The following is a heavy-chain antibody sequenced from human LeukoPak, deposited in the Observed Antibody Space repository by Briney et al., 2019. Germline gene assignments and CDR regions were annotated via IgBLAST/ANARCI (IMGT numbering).Heavy chain of an antibody. CDR1: GGSISSGGYY. Sequence: SETLSLTCTVSGGSISSGGYYWSWIRQPPGKGLEWIGYIYHSGSTYYNPSLKSRVTISVDRSKNQFSLKLSSVTAADTAVYYCARGHSGSLIWGQGTLVTVSS. J-gene: IGHJ4*02. V-gene: IGHV4-30-2*01. CDR2: IYHSGST. CDR3: ARGHSGSLI. D-gene: IGHD1-26*01.